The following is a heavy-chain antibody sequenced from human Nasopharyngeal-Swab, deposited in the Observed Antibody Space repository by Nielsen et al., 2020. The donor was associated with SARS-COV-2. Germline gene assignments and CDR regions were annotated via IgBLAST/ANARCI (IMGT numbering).Heavy chain of an antibody. J-gene: IGHJ4*02. D-gene: IGHD2-2*01. Sequence: GGSLRLSCAASGFTFSSYAMHWVRQAPGKGLEWVAVISYDGSNKYYADSVKGRFTISRDNSKNTLYLQMNSLRAEDTAVYYRARAPVPAASIDYWGQGTLVTVSS. CDR3: ARAPVPAASIDY. CDR1: GFTFSSYA. V-gene: IGHV3-30-3*01. CDR2: ISYDGSNK.